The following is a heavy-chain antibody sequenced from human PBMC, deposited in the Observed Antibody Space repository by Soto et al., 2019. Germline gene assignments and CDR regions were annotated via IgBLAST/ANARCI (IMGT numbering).Heavy chain of an antibody. CDR3: AGGGVTTVVIPKYYYFGLDV. D-gene: IGHD4-17*01. V-gene: IGHV4-59*03. J-gene: IGHJ6*02. Sequence: SETLSLTCTVSGGSISSYYWTWVRQPPGKGLEWIGYVESSGSTSYNPSLMSRVTISVDTSKNQFSLKLTSVTAADTAVYYCAGGGVTTVVIPKYYYFGLDVWGQGTTVTVSS. CDR1: GGSISSYY. CDR2: VESSGST.